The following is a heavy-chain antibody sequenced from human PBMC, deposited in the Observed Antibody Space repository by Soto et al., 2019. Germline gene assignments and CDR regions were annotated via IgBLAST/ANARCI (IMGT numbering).Heavy chain of an antibody. CDR1: GGSISTYY. D-gene: IGHD6-6*01. Sequence: SETLSLTCTVSGGSISTYYWSWVRQPPGKGLEWIGYIYSSGSTNYNPSLKSRVTISVDTSKNQFSLKLNSVTAADTAVYYCARLGRSITPPYYFYYHMDVWGKGTTVTVSS. CDR3: ARLGRSITPPYYFYYHMDV. CDR2: IYSSGST. V-gene: IGHV4-59*08. J-gene: IGHJ6*03.